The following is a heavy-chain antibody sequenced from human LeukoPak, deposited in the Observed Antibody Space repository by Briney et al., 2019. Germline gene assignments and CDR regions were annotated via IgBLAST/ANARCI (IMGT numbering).Heavy chain of an antibody. CDR2: INHSGST. V-gene: IGHV4-30-2*01. CDR3: ARAPTVYDSSGYYSDAFDI. D-gene: IGHD3-22*01. CDR1: GGSISSGACY. J-gene: IGHJ3*02. Sequence: DPSQTLSLTCTVSGGSISSGACYWSWIRQPPGKGLEWIGEINHSGSTNYNPSLKSRVTISVDTSKNQFSLKLSSVTAADTAVYYCARAPTVYDSSGYYSDAFDIWGQGTMVTVSS.